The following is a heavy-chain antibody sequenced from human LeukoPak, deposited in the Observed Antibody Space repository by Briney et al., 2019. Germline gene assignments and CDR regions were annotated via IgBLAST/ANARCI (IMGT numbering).Heavy chain of an antibody. CDR3: ARGLGWLYYYYYMDV. J-gene: IGHJ6*03. CDR1: GYTFTSHD. Sequence: ASVKVSCKASGYTFTSHDINWVRQATGQGLEWMGWMNPNSGSTGYAQQFQGRATFTRNTSISTAYMELSSLRSEDTAVYFCARGLGWLYYYYYMDVWGKGTTVTVSS. D-gene: IGHD5-12*01. V-gene: IGHV1-8*03. CDR2: MNPNSGST.